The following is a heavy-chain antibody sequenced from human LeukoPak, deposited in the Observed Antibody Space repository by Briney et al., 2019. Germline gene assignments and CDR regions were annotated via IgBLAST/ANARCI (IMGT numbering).Heavy chain of an antibody. D-gene: IGHD3-9*01. Sequence: SETLSLTCAVSGGSISSGGYSWSWIRQPPGKGLEWIGYIYHSGSTYYNPSLKSRVTISVDRSKNQFSLKLSSVTAADTAVYYCARGRLDYFDYWGQGTLVTVSS. J-gene: IGHJ4*02. CDR3: ARGRLDYFDY. CDR1: GGSISSGGYS. CDR2: IYHSGST. V-gene: IGHV4-30-2*01.